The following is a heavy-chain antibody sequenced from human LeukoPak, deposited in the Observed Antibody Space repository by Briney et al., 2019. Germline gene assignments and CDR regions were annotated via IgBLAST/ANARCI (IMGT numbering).Heavy chain of an antibody. J-gene: IGHJ6*02. CDR3: AGAGSSSHPDYYYYYGMNV. CDR1: GYTFTSYY. CDR2: INPSGGST. V-gene: IGHV1-46*01. Sequence: ASVKVSCKASGYTFTSYYMHWVRQAPGQGLEWMGIINPSGGSTSYAQKFQGRVTMTRDTSTSTVYMELSSLRSEDTAVYYCAGAGSSSHPDYYYYYGMNVWGQGTTVTVSS. D-gene: IGHD6-6*01.